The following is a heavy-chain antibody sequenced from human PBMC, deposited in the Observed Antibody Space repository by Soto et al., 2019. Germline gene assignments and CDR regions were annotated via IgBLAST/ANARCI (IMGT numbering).Heavy chain of an antibody. V-gene: IGHV3-23*01. J-gene: IGHJ4*02. D-gene: IGHD2-15*01. Sequence: GWSLRLSCASSVFTFISYAMGWVRQGPGKGLEWVAVVSIGGSTHYADSVRGRFTISRDNSKNTLSLQMNSLTAEDTAVYFCAKRRGAGGHFDYWGQGALVTVSS. CDR3: AKRRGAGGHFDY. CDR1: VFTFISYA. CDR2: VSIGGST.